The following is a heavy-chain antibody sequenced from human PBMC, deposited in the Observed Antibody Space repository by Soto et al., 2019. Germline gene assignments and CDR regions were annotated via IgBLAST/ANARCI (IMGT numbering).Heavy chain of an antibody. D-gene: IGHD2-2*01. CDR3: GGEGGVQLIY. V-gene: IGHV3-48*01. CDR2: ITSSGVTM. J-gene: IGHJ4*02. Sequence: EVQLVESGGGLVQPGESLRLSCAASGFTFNTHRMNWVRQAPGKGLEWISYITSSGVTMYADSVKGRFTISRDKAKNSLNLQRNSLKAEDTDVYFCGGEGGVQLIYWCQGSLVTVSS. CDR1: GFTFNTHR.